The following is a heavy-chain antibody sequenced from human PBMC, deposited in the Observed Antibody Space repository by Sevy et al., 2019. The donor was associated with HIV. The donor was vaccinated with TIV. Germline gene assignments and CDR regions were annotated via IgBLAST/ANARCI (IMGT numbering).Heavy chain of an antibody. D-gene: IGHD5-18*01. Sequence: SETLSLTCSVTGVSLTGADYYWSWVRQAPGKGLEWIAYYFHSGPFYYSPTLKSRLSISVDTTQNQFSRKLTSVTAADSAVYYCAGSENVDSAPFDYWGQGTPVTVSS. V-gene: IGHV4-30-4*01. J-gene: IGHJ4*02. CDR3: AGSENVDSAPFDY. CDR2: YFHSGPF. CDR1: GVSLTGADYY.